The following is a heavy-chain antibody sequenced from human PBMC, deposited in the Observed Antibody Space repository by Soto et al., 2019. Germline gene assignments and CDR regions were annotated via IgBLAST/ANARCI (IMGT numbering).Heavy chain of an antibody. CDR2: ISAYNGNT. D-gene: IGHD3-3*01. J-gene: IGHJ6*02. CDR3: ARVSGVVVDYGMDV. V-gene: IGHV1-18*01. CDR1: GYTFTSYA. Sequence: ASVKVSCKASGYTFTSYAISWVRQAPGQGLEWMGWISAYNGNTNYAQKLQGRVTMTTDTSTSTAYMELRSPRSDDTAVYYCARVSGVVVDYGMDVWGQGTTVTVSS.